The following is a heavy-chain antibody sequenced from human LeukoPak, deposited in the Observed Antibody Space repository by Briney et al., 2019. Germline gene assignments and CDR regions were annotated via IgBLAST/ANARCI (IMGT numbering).Heavy chain of an antibody. Sequence: SETLSLTPTVSGGSIIGCYWSWIWQPPGKELQWIGSIFYSGSTNYNPSLKSRVTISVDTSKNQFSLKLSSVTAADTAVYYCARQRFLEWYFDYWGQGTLVTVSS. J-gene: IGHJ4*01. V-gene: IGHV4-59*08. D-gene: IGHD3-3*01. CDR1: GGSIIGCY. CDR2: IFYSGST. CDR3: ARQRFLEWYFDY.